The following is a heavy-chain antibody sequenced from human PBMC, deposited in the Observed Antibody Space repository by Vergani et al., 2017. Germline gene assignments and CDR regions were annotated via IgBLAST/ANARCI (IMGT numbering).Heavy chain of an antibody. D-gene: IGHD3-10*01. CDR2: IYYSGST. CDR1: GGSISSYY. J-gene: IGHJ4*02. CDR3: ARDRGASGFGEFGY. V-gene: IGHV4-59*01. Sequence: QVQLQESGPGLVKPSETLSLTCTVSGGSISSYYWSWIRQPPGKGLEWIGYIYYSGSTNYNPSLKSRVTISVDTSKNQFSLKLSSVTAADTAVYCCARDRGASGFGEFGYWGQGTLVTVSS.